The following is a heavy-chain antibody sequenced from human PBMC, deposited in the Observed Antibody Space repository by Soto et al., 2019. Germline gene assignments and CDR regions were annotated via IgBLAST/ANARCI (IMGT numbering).Heavy chain of an antibody. CDR2: ITATGGNT. V-gene: IGHV3-23*01. D-gene: IGHD1-26*01. Sequence: PGGSLRLSCAASAFTFSTYSMTWVRQAPGKGLEWVAHITATGGNTYYADSVRGRFTISRDTSGNTLYLQMNSLTVEDTAVYYCARAQYTGSYFDACDVWGQGTMVTVSS. CDR1: AFTFSTYS. CDR3: ARAQYTGSYFDACDV. J-gene: IGHJ3*01.